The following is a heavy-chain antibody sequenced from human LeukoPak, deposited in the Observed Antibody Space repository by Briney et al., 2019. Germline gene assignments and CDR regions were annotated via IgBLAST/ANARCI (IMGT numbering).Heavy chain of an antibody. CDR2: INPNSGDT. V-gene: IGHV1-2*02. CDR1: GYIFTGYY. D-gene: IGHD5-18*01. Sequence: ASVKVSCKASGYIFTGYYMHWVRQAPGQGLEWMGWINPNSGDTNYAQKFQGRVTMTRDTSISTAYMELSRLTSDDTAVYYCARGVVDTASDYFDYWGQGTLVTVSS. CDR3: ARGVVDTASDYFDY. J-gene: IGHJ4*02.